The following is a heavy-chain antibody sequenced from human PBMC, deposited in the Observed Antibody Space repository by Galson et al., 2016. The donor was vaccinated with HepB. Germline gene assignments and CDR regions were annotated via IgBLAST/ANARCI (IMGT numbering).Heavy chain of an antibody. Sequence: SLRLSCAASGFTFSGYAMSWVRQAPGKGLEWVAVISYDGNKQYYADSVKGRFTISRDDSKNTLHLQMNSLRGDDTAVYYCARGFYNAMDVWGQGATVTVSS. CDR3: ARGFYNAMDV. CDR1: GFTFSGYA. CDR2: ISYDGNKQ. V-gene: IGHV3-30*03. J-gene: IGHJ6*02.